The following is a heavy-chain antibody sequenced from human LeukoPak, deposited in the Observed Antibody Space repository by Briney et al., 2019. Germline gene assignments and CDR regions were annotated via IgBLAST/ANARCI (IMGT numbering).Heavy chain of an antibody. V-gene: IGHV1-46*01. CDR1: GYTFTSYY. Sequence: GASVKVSCKASGYTFTSYYMHWVRQAPGQGLEWMGIINPSGGSTSYAQKFQGRVTMTRDTSTSTVYMELSSLRSEDTAVYYCARGPRAARQEVWFDPWGQGTLVTVSS. CDR2: INPSGGST. CDR3: ARGPRAARQEVWFDP. D-gene: IGHD6-6*01. J-gene: IGHJ5*02.